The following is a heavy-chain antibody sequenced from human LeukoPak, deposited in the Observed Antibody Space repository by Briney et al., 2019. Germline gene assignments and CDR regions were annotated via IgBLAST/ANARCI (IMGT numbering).Heavy chain of an antibody. V-gene: IGHV3-33*01. J-gene: IGHJ4*02. Sequence: PGTFLRLSCAASGFPFSSYGMHWVRQAPGKGLEWVARLVYDARSDYANSVKGRFSISRDDSKNTLFLDMSNLRVEDTALYYCARDLSAAFDFWGQGVLVTVSS. D-gene: IGHD6-19*01. CDR1: GFPFSSYG. CDR3: ARDLSAAFDF. CDR2: LVYDARS.